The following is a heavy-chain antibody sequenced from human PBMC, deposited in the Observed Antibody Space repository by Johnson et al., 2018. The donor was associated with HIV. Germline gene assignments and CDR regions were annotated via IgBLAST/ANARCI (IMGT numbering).Heavy chain of an antibody. Sequence: VQLVESGGGVVQPGRSLRLSCAASGFPFSNAWMSWVRQAPGEGLEWVGHIKSKTDGGTTDYAAPVKGRFTISRDNSKNTLYLQMNSLRGEDTAVYYCATRDPTHRPGVFDIWGQGTMVTISS. V-gene: IGHV3-15*01. CDR2: IKSKTDGGTT. CDR3: ATRDPTHRPGVFDI. J-gene: IGHJ3*02. CDR1: GFPFSNAW. D-gene: IGHD1-14*01.